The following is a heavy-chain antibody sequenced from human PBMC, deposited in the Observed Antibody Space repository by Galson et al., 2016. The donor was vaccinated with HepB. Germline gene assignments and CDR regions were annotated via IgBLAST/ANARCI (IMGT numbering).Heavy chain of an antibody. V-gene: IGHV3-7*03. CDR2: IKGDGSEK. J-gene: IGHJ5*02. CDR3: ARDNYPWEYQLLSAGSLFKRRENWFDP. CDR1: GFSFSRNW. D-gene: IGHD2-2*01. Sequence: SLRLSCAASGFSFSRNWMSWVRQAPGKGLEWVASIKGDGSEKNYAESVKGRFSISRDNGKSSLDLQMNSLRDDDTAVYYCARDNYPWEYQLLSAGSLFKRRENWFDPWGQGTLVTVSS.